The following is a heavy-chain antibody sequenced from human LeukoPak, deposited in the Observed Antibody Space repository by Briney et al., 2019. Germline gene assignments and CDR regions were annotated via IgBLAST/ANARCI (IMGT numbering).Heavy chain of an antibody. Sequence: ASVKVSCKASGYTFTSYGISWVRQAPGQGLEWMGIINPSGGSTSYAQKFQGRVTMTRDTSTSTVYMELSSLRSEDTAVYYCARGTMTKYYMDVWGKGTTVTISS. CDR3: ARGTMTKYYMDV. J-gene: IGHJ6*03. CDR1: GYTFTSYG. D-gene: IGHD3-22*01. V-gene: IGHV1-46*01. CDR2: INPSGGST.